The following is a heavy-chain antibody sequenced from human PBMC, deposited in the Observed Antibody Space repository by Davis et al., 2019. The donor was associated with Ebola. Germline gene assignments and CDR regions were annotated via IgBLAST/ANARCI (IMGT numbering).Heavy chain of an antibody. CDR2: IYYSGRT. J-gene: IGHJ5*02. CDR3: ARVNYDFWSGYYSGTWFDP. Sequence: SETLSLTCTVSGGSISSYYWSWIRQPQGKGLEWIGYIYYSGRTNYNPSLKSRVTISVDTSKNQFSLKLSSVTAADTAVYYCARVNYDFWSGYYSGTWFDPWGQGTLVTVSS. V-gene: IGHV4-59*01. CDR1: GGSISSYY. D-gene: IGHD3-3*01.